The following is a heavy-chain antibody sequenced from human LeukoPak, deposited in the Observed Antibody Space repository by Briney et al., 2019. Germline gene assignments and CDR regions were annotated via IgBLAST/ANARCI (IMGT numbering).Heavy chain of an antibody. D-gene: IGHD5-18*01. J-gene: IGHJ3*02. Sequence: PGRSLRLSCAASGFTFSSYAMHWVRQAPGKGLEWVAVISYDGSNKYYADSVKGRFTISRDNSKNTLYLQMNSLRAEDTAVYYCARPTWIQLWFDAFDIWGQGTMVTASS. CDR2: ISYDGSNK. V-gene: IGHV3-30-3*01. CDR3: ARPTWIQLWFDAFDI. CDR1: GFTFSSYA.